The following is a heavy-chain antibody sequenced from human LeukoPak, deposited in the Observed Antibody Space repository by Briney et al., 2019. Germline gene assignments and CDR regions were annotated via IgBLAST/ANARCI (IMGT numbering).Heavy chain of an antibody. D-gene: IGHD4-17*01. CDR3: ARDHGTTVTPGAFDI. V-gene: IGHV3-23*01. CDR1: GLTFNNYA. Sequence: GGSLRLSCAVSGLTFNNYAMSWVRQAPGKGLEWVSGISGRGASKYYADSVKGRFTISRDNSKNTLYLQMNSLRAEDTAVYYCARDHGTTVTPGAFDIWGQGTMVTVSS. CDR2: ISGRGASK. J-gene: IGHJ3*02.